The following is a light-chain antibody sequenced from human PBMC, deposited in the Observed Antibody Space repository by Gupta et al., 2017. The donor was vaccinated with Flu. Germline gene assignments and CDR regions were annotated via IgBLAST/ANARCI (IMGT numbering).Light chain of an antibody. J-gene: IGKJ1*01. V-gene: IGKV3-15*01. CDR3: QQDNTWPGT. CDR1: QSVSSN. Sequence: EIVMTHSPTTLSVSPGARATLSCRASQSVSSNLTWYQQKPGQAPRLLIYGSSTRATGIPARFSGSGSGTEFTLTISILHAEDFAVYYCQQDNTWPGTFGQGTKVEIK. CDR2: GSS.